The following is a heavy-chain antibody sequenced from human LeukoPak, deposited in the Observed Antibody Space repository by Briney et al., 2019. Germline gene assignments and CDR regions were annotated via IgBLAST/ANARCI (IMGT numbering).Heavy chain of an antibody. CDR3: TRDQDYAQGSDY. J-gene: IGHJ4*02. D-gene: IGHD4-17*01. CDR2: IRSKAYGGTT. CDR1: AFTFGDYA. V-gene: IGHV3-49*04. Sequence: GGSLRLSCTASAFTFGDYAMSWVRQAPGKGLEWVGFIRSKAYGGTTEYAASVKGRFNISRDDSKSIAYLQMNSLKTEDTAVYYCTRDQDYAQGSDYWGQGTLATVSS.